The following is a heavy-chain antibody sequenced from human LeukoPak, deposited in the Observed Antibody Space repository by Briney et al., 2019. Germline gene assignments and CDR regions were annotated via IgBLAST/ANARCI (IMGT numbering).Heavy chain of an antibody. CDR3: AREIGRQLWLLNY. D-gene: IGHD5-18*01. J-gene: IGHJ4*02. Sequence: ASVKVSCKASGYTFTSYYMHWVRQAPGQGLEWMGRINPNSGGTNYAQKFQGRVTMTRDTSISTAYMELSRLRSDDTAVYYCAREIGRQLWLLNYWGQGTLVTVSS. CDR1: GYTFTSYY. CDR2: INPNSGGT. V-gene: IGHV1-2*06.